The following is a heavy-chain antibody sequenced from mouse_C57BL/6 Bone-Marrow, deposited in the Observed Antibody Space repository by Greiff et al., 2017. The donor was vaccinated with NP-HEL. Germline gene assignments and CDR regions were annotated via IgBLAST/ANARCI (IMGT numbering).Heavy chain of an antibody. CDR1: GYTFTSYG. CDR2: IYPRSGNT. V-gene: IGHV1-81*01. CDR3: GGPLSYYYGSSLDY. Sequence: VKLVESGAELARPGASVKLSCKASGYTFTSYGISWVKQRTGQGLEWIGEIYPRSGNTYYNEKFKGKATLTVDKSSSTVYMELRSLTSEDSAVYFCGGPLSYYYGSSLDYWGQGTTLTVSS. D-gene: IGHD1-1*01. J-gene: IGHJ2*01.